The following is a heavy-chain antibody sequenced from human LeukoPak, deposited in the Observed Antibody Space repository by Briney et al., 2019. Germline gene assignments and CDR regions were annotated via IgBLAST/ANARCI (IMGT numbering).Heavy chain of an antibody. CDR2: IGTGGDT. V-gene: IGHV3-23*01. J-gene: IGHJ4*02. D-gene: IGHD2-15*01. CDR3: AKSRVVDRRGYFDY. Sequence: GDSLRLSCVASGFTFNIYPMTWVRQSPEKGLEWVPTIGTGGDTYYADSVKGRFTISRDDSKNTLYLQMHSLGAEDTAVYYCAKSRVVDRRGYFDYWGQGTLVTVSS. CDR1: GFTFNIYP.